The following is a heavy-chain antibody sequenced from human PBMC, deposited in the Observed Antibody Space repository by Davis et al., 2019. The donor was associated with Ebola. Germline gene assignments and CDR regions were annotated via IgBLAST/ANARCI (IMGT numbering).Heavy chain of an antibody. CDR3: ARKDCFGDCHLFAE. CDR2: INTDTGGT. V-gene: IGHV1-18*01. CDR1: GYTFNSYG. J-gene: IGHJ4*02. D-gene: IGHD2-21*01. Sequence: AASVKVSCKASGYTFNSYGISWVRQRPGQGLEWMGWINTDTGGTNFAQKFQGRVTMARDTLTGTVYMELTNLREDDSALYYCARKDCFGDCHLFAEWGQGTLVSVSS.